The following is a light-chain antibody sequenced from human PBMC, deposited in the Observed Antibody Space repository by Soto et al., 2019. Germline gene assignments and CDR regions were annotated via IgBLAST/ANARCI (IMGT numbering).Light chain of an antibody. CDR2: LGS. CDR1: QSLLHSNGYNY. J-gene: IGKJ4*01. V-gene: IGKV2-28*01. CDR3: MRALQTPLT. Sequence: DIVMTQSPLSLPVTSGEPASISCRSSQSLLHSNGYNYLDWYLQKPGQSPQLLIYLGSNRASGVPDRFSGSGSGTDFTLKISRVEAEDVGVYYCMRALQTPLTFGGGTKVEIK.